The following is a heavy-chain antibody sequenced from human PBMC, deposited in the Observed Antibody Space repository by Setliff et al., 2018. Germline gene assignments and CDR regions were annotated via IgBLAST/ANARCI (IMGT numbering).Heavy chain of an antibody. Sequence: PGGSLRLSCAASGFTFSSYEMNWVRQAPGKGLEWVSITYRDGSTYYAESVKGRFTLSRDSTKNTLSLQMSSLRVEDTAFYYCGTNSDSMHYIDFWGQGTLVTVSS. CDR1: GFTFSSYE. CDR3: GTNSDSMHYIDF. D-gene: IGHD2-8*01. V-gene: IGHV3-66*01. CDR2: TYRDGST. J-gene: IGHJ4*02.